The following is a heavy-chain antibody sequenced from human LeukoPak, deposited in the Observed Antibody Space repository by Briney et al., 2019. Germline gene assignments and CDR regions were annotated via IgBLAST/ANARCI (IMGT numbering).Heavy chain of an antibody. D-gene: IGHD3-22*01. Sequence: GGSLRLSCAASGFTFSSYAMHWVRQAPGKGLEYVSAISSNGGSTYYANSVKGRFTISRDNSKNTLYLQMGSLRAEDMAVYYCARGYYDSSGYYPQALDYWGQGTLVTVSS. CDR2: ISSNGGST. J-gene: IGHJ4*02. CDR3: ARGYYDSSGYYPQALDY. CDR1: GFTFSSYA. V-gene: IGHV3-64*01.